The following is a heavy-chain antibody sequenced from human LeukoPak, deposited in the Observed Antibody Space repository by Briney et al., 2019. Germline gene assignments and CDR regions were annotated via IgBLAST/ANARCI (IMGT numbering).Heavy chain of an antibody. CDR2: ISWNSGSI. CDR1: GFTFDDYA. Sequence: GRSLRLSCAASGFTFDDYAMHWVRQAPGKGLEWVSGISWNSGSIGYADSVKGRFTISRDNAKNSLYLRMNSLRAEDTALYYCAKDTGYSSGWYLFDYWGQGTLVTVSS. V-gene: IGHV3-9*01. J-gene: IGHJ4*02. CDR3: AKDTGYSSGWYLFDY. D-gene: IGHD6-19*01.